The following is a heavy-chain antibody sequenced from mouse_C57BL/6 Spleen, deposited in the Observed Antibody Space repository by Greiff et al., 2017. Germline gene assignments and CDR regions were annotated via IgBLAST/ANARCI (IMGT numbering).Heavy chain of an antibody. J-gene: IGHJ4*01. V-gene: IGHV10-1*01. CDR1: GFSFNTYA. CDR3: VTGPLQAMDY. CDR2: IRSKSNNYAT. Sequence: EVKVVESGGGLVQPKGSLKLSCAASGFSFNTYAMNWVRQAPGKGLEWVARIRSKSNNYATYYADSVKDRFTISRDDSESMLYLQMNNLKTEDTAMYYCVTGPLQAMDYWGQGTSVTVSS.